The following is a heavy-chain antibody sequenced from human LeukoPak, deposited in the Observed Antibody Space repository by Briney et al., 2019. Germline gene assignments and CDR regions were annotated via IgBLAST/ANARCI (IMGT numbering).Heavy chain of an antibody. D-gene: IGHD2-2*01. CDR3: ARQAPIVVVPAAQGGAFDI. J-gene: IGHJ3*02. Sequence: ASVKVSCKASGYTFTSYGISWVRQAPGQGLEWMGWISAYNGNTNYAQKLQGRVTMTTDTSTSTAYMELRSLRSDDTAVYYCARQAPIVVVPAAQGGAFDIWGQGTMVTVSS. CDR2: ISAYNGNT. CDR1: GYTFTSYG. V-gene: IGHV1-18*01.